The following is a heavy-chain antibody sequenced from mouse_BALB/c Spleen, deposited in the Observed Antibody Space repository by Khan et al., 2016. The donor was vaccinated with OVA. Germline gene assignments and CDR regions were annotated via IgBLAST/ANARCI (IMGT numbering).Heavy chain of an antibody. D-gene: IGHD1-1*01. CDR1: GYTFTNYG. CDR3: ARGNCGSSFDY. Sequence: QIQLVQSGPELKKPGETVKISCKASGYTFTNYGMNWVKQAPGKGLKWMGWINTNTGEPTYAEELKGRFAFSLETSASTAYLQINNLKNEDTATYFCARGNCGSSFDYWGQGTTLTVSS. V-gene: IGHV9-3*02. CDR2: INTNTGEP. J-gene: IGHJ2*01.